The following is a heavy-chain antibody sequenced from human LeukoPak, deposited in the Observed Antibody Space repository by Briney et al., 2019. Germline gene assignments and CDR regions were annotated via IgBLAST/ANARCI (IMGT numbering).Heavy chain of an antibody. CDR1: GFTFTGYY. CDR3: ARDRGGPGDY. Sequence: ASVKVSCKASGFTFTGYYIHWVRRAPGQRLEWMGWINAGNENTKYSQKFQGRVTITRDTSASSAYMELSSLRSEDTAVYYCARDRGGPGDYWGQGTLVTVSS. V-gene: IGHV1-3*01. CDR2: INAGNENT. D-gene: IGHD4-23*01. J-gene: IGHJ4*02.